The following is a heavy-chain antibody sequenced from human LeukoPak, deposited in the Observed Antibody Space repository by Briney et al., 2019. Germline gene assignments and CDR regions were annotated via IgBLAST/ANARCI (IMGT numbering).Heavy chain of an antibody. V-gene: IGHV4-39*01. CDR3: ARLRQTEYYFDY. D-gene: IGHD1-1*01. J-gene: IGHJ4*02. CDR2: IYYSGST. Sequence: PSETLSLTCTVSGGSISSGGYYWSWIRQPPGKGLEWIGSIYYSGSTYYNPSLKSRVTISVDTSKNQFSLKLSSVTAADTAVYYCARLRQTEYYFDYWGQGTQVTVSS. CDR1: GGSISSGGYY.